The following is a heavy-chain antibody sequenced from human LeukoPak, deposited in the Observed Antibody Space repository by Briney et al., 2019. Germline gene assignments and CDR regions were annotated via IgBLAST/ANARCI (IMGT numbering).Heavy chain of an antibody. J-gene: IGHJ4*02. D-gene: IGHD1-26*01. CDR3: ARQMTPHGNFDY. V-gene: IGHV3-13*01. CDR1: GFTLSNFA. Sequence: GRSLRLSCAASGFTLSNFAMHWVRQATGKGLEWVSAIGTAGDTFYPGSVKGRLTISRENAKNSLYLQMNNLRAEDTAVYYCARQMTPHGNFDYWGQGTLVTVSS. CDR2: IGTAGDT.